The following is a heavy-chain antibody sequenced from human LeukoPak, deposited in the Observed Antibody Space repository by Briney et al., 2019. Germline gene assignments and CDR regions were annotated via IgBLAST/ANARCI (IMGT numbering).Heavy chain of an antibody. J-gene: IGHJ6*03. D-gene: IGHD3-10*01. CDR3: ARLYGSGTYYKRAYYYYMDV. V-gene: IGHV4-39*01. CDR2: IYYSGST. Sequence: SETLSLTCTVSGGSISSSSYYWGWIRQPPGKGLEWIGSIYYSGSTYYNPSLKSRITISVDTSKNQFSLKLTSVTAADTAVYYCARLYGSGTYYKRAYYYYMDVWGKGTTVTISS. CDR1: GGSISSSSYY.